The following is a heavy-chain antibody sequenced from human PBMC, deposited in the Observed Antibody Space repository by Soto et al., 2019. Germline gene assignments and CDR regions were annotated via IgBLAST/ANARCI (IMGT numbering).Heavy chain of an antibody. V-gene: IGHV1-18*04. CDR2: ISAYNGNT. Sequence: ASVKVSCKASGYTFTSYGISWVGQAPGQGLEWMGWISAYNGNTNYAQKLQGRVTMTTDTSTSTAYMELRSLRSDDTAVYYCARDQDYYDILRRQNWFQPWGQGTLVTVS. CDR1: GYTFTSYG. J-gene: IGHJ5*02. CDR3: ARDQDYYDILRRQNWFQP. D-gene: IGHD3-22*01.